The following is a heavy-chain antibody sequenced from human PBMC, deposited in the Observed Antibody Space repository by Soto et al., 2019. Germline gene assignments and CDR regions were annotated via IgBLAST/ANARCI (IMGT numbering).Heavy chain of an antibody. CDR2: ISDTSSHI. CDR1: GFTFSIYT. J-gene: IGHJ4*02. Sequence: GLSLRLSCAASGFTFSIYTMTWVRQAPGKGLEWVSSISDTSSHIYYSDSVKGRFTVSRDNAKNSLYLQVNSLRAEDTAVYYWARGRSGGSGYLDYWGQGTLVTVSS. D-gene: IGHD2-15*01. CDR3: ARGRSGGSGYLDY. V-gene: IGHV3-21*01.